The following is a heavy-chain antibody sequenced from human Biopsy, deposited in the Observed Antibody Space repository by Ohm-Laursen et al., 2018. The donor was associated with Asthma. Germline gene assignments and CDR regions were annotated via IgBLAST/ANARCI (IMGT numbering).Heavy chain of an antibody. D-gene: IGHD3-3*02. CDR1: GFMFRSFG. V-gene: IGHV3-7*01. CDR3: ARTFHFWSPYHAEHYQL. J-gene: IGHJ1*01. Sequence: SLRLSCAASGFMFRSFGIHWVRQAPGRGLEWVANIKHDGSENNHVDSLKGRFTISRDNAKNSLYLQMNSLRAEDTAVYYCARTFHFWSPYHAEHYQLWGQGTLVTVSS. CDR2: IKHDGSEN.